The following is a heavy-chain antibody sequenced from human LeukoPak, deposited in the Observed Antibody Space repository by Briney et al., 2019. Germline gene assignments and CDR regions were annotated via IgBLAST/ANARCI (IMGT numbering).Heavy chain of an antibody. D-gene: IGHD5-12*01. J-gene: IGHJ6*02. V-gene: IGHV4-4*07. Sequence: SETLSLTCTVSGGSISSYYWSWIQQPAGKGLEWIGRIYTSGSTNYNPSLKSRVTMSVDTSKNQFSLKLSSVTAADTAVYYCARVEGHDEGYYYYGMDVWGQGTTVTVSS. CDR2: IYTSGST. CDR3: ARVEGHDEGYYYYGMDV. CDR1: GGSISSYY.